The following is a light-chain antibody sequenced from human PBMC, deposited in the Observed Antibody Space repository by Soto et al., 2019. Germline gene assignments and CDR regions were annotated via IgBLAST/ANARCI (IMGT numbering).Light chain of an antibody. CDR3: QHYDSYSGT. V-gene: IGKV1-5*03. CDR2: RAS. J-gene: IGKJ3*01. CDR1: QSINSW. Sequence: DIQMTQSPSTQSASVGDRVTITCRASQSINSWLAWYQQKPGKAPKLLIYRASTLEGGVPSRFSGSGSGTEFTLTISSLQPDYFSTYYCQHYDSYSGTFGPGTKVDIK.